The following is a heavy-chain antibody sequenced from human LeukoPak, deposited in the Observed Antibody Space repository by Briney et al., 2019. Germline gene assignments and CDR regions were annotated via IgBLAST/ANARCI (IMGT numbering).Heavy chain of an antibody. J-gene: IGHJ4*02. D-gene: IGHD1-26*01. CDR2: IYTSGST. CDR3: ARARSYGYYFDY. V-gene: IGHV4-4*07. Sequence: SETLSLTCTASGGSISSYYWSWFRQPAGKGLGWIGRIYTSGSTNYNPSLKSRVTMSVDTSKNQFSLKLSSVTAADTAVYYCARARSYGYYFDYWGQGTLVTVSS. CDR1: GGSISSYY.